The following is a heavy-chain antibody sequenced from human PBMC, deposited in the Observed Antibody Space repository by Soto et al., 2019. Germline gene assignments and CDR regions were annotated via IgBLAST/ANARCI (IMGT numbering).Heavy chain of an antibody. V-gene: IGHV4-59*01. CDR3: ARGVGYCTNGVCYNGTHTKGHSIYGMDV. CDR1: GGSISSYY. Sequence: SETLSLTCTVSGGSISSYYWSWIRQPPGKGLEWIGYIYYSGSTNYNPSLKSRVTISVDTSKNQFSLKLSSVTAADTAVYYCARGVGYCTNGVCYNGTHTKGHSIYGMDVWGQGTTVTVSS. D-gene: IGHD2-8*01. J-gene: IGHJ6*02. CDR2: IYYSGST.